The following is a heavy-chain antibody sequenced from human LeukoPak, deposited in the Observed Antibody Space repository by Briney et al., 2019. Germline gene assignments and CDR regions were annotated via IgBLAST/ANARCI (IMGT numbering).Heavy chain of an antibody. D-gene: IGHD4-17*01. CDR3: ARGSGVTTIYYYMDV. Sequence: GGSLRLSCAASGFTFSSYSMNWVRQAPGKGLEWVSSISSSSSYIYYADSVKGRFTISRDNAKNSLYLQMNSLRAKDTAVYYCARGSGVTTIYYYMDVWGKGTTVTVSS. CDR2: ISSSSSYI. CDR1: GFTFSSYS. J-gene: IGHJ6*03. V-gene: IGHV3-21*01.